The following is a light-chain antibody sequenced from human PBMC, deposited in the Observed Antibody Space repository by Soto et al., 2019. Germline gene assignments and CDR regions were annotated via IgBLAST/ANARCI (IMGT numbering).Light chain of an antibody. V-gene: IGKV3-15*01. Sequence: EIKMTQSPDTLYVSPGERVALSCRASQGVSRDLAWYQQKPGQAPRLLIYHASTRATGIPARFSGTGSGTEFTLTVSGVEYADFALYYCQQYNDWPRTVGQGSKVEIK. J-gene: IGKJ1*01. CDR1: QGVSRD. CDR3: QQYNDWPRT. CDR2: HAS.